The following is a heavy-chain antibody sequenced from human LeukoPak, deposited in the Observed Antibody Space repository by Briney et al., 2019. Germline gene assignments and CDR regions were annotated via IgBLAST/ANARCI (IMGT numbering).Heavy chain of an antibody. J-gene: IGHJ4*02. CDR3: RFCTSGSDY. CDR2: IRASDDTT. CDR1: GFTFSTSA. D-gene: IGHD1-26*01. Sequence: GGSLRLSCEVFGFTFSTSAMSWVRQAPGKGLEWVSGIRASDDTTYYVDSVKGRFTVSRDNSKNTLYLQMNSLRAEDTAVYYCRFCTSGSDYWGQGTLVTVSS. V-gene: IGHV3-23*01.